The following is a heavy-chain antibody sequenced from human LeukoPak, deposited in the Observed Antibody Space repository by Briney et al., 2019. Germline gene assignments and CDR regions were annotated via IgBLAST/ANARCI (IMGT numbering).Heavy chain of an antibody. J-gene: IGHJ4*02. Sequence: SETLSLTCTVPGGSISSYYWSWIRQPAGKGLEWIGRIYTSGSTNYNPSLKSRVPMSVDTSKNQFSLKLSSVTAADTAVYYCASGGEVGDCYYYWGQGTLVTVSS. V-gene: IGHV4-4*07. CDR3: ASGGEVGDCYYY. D-gene: IGHD2-21*02. CDR2: IYTSGST. CDR1: GGSISSYY.